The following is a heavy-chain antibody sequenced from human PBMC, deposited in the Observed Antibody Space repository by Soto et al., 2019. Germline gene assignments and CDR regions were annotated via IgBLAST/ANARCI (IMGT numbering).Heavy chain of an antibody. CDR1: GGSFSGYY. CDR2: INHSGST. CDR3: AGGRGSSSWGYSWFDP. V-gene: IGHV4-34*01. D-gene: IGHD6-13*01. Sequence: PSETLSLTCAVYGGSFSGYYWSWIRQPPGKGLEWIGEINHSGSTNYNPSLKSRVTISVDTSKNQFSLKLSSVTAADTAVYYCAGGRGSSSWGYSWFDPWGQGTLVTVSS. J-gene: IGHJ5*02.